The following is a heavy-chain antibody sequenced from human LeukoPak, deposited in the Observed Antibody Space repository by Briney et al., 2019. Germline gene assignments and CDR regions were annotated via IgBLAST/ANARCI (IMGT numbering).Heavy chain of an antibody. V-gene: IGHV1-2*02. J-gene: IGHJ4*02. D-gene: IGHD6-13*01. CDR1: GYTFTGYY. Sequence: ASVKVSCKASGYTFTGYYMHWVRQAPGQGLEWMGWINPNSGGTNYAQKFQGRVTMTTDTSTSTAYMELRSLRSDDTAVYYCARDVAAKFDYWGQGTLVTVSS. CDR3: ARDVAAKFDY. CDR2: INPNSGGT.